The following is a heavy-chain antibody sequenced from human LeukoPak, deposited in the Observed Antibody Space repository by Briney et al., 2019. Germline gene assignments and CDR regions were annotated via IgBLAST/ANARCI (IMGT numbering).Heavy chain of an antibody. CDR2: ISSSSSTI. D-gene: IGHD3-9*01. CDR3: VREKRYNDLLTGYYSFDY. J-gene: IGHJ4*02. CDR1: GFSFSTYS. Sequence: PGGSLRLSCAAAGFSFSTYSMNWVRQAPGKGLEWVSYISSSSSTIYYADAVKGRFTISRDNAKNSLYLQMNSLRDEDTAVYYCVREKRYNDLLTGYYSFDYWGQGTLVTVSS. V-gene: IGHV3-48*02.